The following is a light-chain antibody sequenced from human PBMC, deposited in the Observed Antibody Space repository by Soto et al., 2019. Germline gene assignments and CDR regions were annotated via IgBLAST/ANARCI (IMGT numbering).Light chain of an antibody. Sequence: DIQMTQSPSTLSASVGDRVTITCRASQNINFWLAWYQQKPGRAPKVLIYQASALKSGAPSRFRGSGSGTEFSLTISSLQPDDFATYFCKQYNIYPLTFGGGTTVEIK. CDR2: QAS. J-gene: IGKJ4*01. V-gene: IGKV1-5*03. CDR3: KQYNIYPLT. CDR1: QNINFW.